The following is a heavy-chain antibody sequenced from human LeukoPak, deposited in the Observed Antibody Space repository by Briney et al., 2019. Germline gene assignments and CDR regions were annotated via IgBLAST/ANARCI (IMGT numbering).Heavy chain of an antibody. CDR3: AREGCSSTSCYLDY. V-gene: IGHV4-34*01. CDR1: GGSFSGYY. CDR2: INHSGST. J-gene: IGHJ4*02. Sequence: PSETLSLTCAVYGGSFSGYYWSWIRQPPGKGLEWIGEINHSGSTNYNPSLKSRVTISVDTSKKQFSLKLSSVTAADTAVDYCAREGCSSTSCYLDYWGQGTLVTVSS. D-gene: IGHD2-2*01.